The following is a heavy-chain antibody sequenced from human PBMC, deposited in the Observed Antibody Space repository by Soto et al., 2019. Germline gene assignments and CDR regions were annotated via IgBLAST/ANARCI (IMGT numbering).Heavy chain of an antibody. J-gene: IGHJ3*02. CDR1: GYAFTSYA. V-gene: IGHV1-3*01. CDR2: INAGNGNT. Sequence: ASVKVSCKASGYAFTSYAMHWVRQAPGQRLEGMGWINAGNGNTKYSQKFQGRVTITRDTSASTAYMELSSLRSEDTAVYYCARYCSGGSCYPPEDAFDIWGQGTMVTVSS. CDR3: ARYCSGGSCYPPEDAFDI. D-gene: IGHD2-15*01.